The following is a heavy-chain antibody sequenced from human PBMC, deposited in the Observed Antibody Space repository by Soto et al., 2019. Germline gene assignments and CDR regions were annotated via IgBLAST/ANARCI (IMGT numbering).Heavy chain of an antibody. V-gene: IGHV4-31*03. D-gene: IGHD3-10*01. J-gene: IGHJ5*02. CDR1: GGSISSGGYY. CDR2: IYYSGST. CDR3: ARALEAGVHFDCFDP. Sequence: SETLSLTCTVSGGSISSGGYYWSWIRQHPGKGLEWIGYIYYSGSTYYNPSLKSRVTISVDTSKNQFSLKLSSVTAADTAVYYCARALEAGVHFDCFDPWGQGTLVTVSS.